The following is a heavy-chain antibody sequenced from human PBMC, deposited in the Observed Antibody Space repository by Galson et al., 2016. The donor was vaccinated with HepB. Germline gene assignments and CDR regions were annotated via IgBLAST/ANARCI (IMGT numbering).Heavy chain of an antibody. V-gene: IGHV3-23*01. Sequence: SLRLSCAASGFTFTRYGMNWVCRAPGEGLEWVSAISGSGSSTYYADSVKGRFTISRDNSKNTLYLQMNSLRAEDTAVYYCAKDLRDGTYYLDYWGQGTLVTVTA. CDR3: AKDLRDGTYYLDY. CDR1: GFTFTRYG. D-gene: IGHD5-24*01. J-gene: IGHJ4*02. CDR2: ISGSGSST.